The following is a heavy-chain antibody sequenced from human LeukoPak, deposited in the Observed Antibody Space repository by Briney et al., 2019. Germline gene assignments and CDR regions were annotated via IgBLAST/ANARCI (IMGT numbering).Heavy chain of an antibody. Sequence: SQTLSLTCSVSGDSISRSNSYWSWVRQPAGKGLEWIGRIFSSGTTNYCPSLKTRATISVDTSKNQFSLKLSSVTAADTAVYYCASRNFGVVTDWGQGTLVTVSS. CDR3: ASRNFGVVTD. V-gene: IGHV4-61*02. D-gene: IGHD3-3*01. J-gene: IGHJ4*02. CDR1: GDSISRSNSY. CDR2: IFSSGTT.